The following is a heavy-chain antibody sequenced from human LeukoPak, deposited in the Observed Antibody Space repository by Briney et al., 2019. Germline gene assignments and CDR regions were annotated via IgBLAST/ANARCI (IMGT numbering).Heavy chain of an antibody. J-gene: IGHJ4*02. V-gene: IGHV3-21*01. CDR2: ISSSSHI. CDR1: GITFSGYS. D-gene: IGHD5/OR15-5a*01. Sequence: GSLRLSCAASGITFSGYSVNWVRQAPGKGLEWVSSISSSSHIYYADSVRGRFTISRDDAKNSMYLQMNSLRVEDTAVYYCTRGLDPLDYWGQGTLATVSS. CDR3: TRGLDPLDY.